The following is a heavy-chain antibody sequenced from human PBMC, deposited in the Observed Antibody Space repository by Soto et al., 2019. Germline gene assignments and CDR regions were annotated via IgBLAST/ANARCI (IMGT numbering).Heavy chain of an antibody. CDR1: GFTFNNYA. V-gene: IGHV3-23*01. J-gene: IGHJ4*02. CDR2: ISGGGDTT. D-gene: IGHD3-10*01. CDR3: AKGRGGSGSLPPRVDF. Sequence: EVQLLESGGGLVQPGGSLRLSCAASGFTFNNYAMTWVRQAPGKGLEWVSAISGGGDTTSYADSVKGLFTVSRDGSKNTLYMQMSSLRAEDTALYYWAKGRGGSGSLPPRVDFWGQGTLVTVSS.